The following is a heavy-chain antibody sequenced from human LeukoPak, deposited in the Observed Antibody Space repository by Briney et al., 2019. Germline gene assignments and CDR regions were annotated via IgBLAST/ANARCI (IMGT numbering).Heavy chain of an antibody. CDR1: GGSISSGSYY. J-gene: IGHJ5*02. V-gene: IGHV4-61*02. D-gene: IGHD3-3*01. CDR2: IYTSGST. CDR3: ASEQSYYDFWSGYYTYWFDP. Sequence: SETLSLTCTVSGGSISSGSYYWSWVRQPAGEGLEWIGRIYTSGSTNYNPSLKSRVTISVDTSKNQFSLTLSSVTAADTAVYYCASEQSYYDFWSGYYTYWFDPWGQGTLVTVSS.